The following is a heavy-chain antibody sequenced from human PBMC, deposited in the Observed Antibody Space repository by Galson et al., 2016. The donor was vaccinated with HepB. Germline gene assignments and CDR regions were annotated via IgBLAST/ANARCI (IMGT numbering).Heavy chain of an antibody. D-gene: IGHD2-21*02. CDR3: ARDANLAYCRGDCYWFDY. Sequence: SLRLSCAASGFTLSSYGMHWVRQAPGKGLEWVAVASYDGSNNYYQDSVKDRFTVSRDNSKNTMYLQMNSLRTEDTAVYYCARDANLAYCRGDCYWFDYWGPGTLVTVSS. CDR2: ASYDGSNN. J-gene: IGHJ4*02. CDR1: GFTLSSYG. V-gene: IGHV3-30-3*01.